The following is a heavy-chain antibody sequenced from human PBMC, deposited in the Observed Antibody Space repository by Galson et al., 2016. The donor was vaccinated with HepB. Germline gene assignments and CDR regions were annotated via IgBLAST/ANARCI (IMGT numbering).Heavy chain of an antibody. CDR1: GYTFTNSG. V-gene: IGHV1-18*01. CDR3: AREDYVWGSQSGMDV. Sequence: QSGAEVKKPGASVKVSCKASGYTFTNSGISWVRQAPGQGLEWMGWISAYNGNTNYAQKLQGRVTMTTDTSTNTAYMELRRLRSDDTAVYYCAREDYVWGSQSGMDVWGQGTTVTVSS. D-gene: IGHD3-16*01. J-gene: IGHJ6*02. CDR2: ISAYNGNT.